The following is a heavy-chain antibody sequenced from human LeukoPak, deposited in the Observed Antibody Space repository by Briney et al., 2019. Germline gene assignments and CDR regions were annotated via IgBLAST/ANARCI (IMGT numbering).Heavy chain of an antibody. D-gene: IGHD4-17*01. V-gene: IGHV3-23*01. Sequence: GGSLRLSCAASGFTFSSCAMNWVRRAPGKGLEWVSSISGSGGNTYYADSVKGRFTISRDNSKKTLYLQMNSLRAEDTAVYYCAKASDTVTTRNYFDYWGQGTLVTVSS. CDR3: AKASDTVTTRNYFDY. CDR1: GFTFSSCA. CDR2: ISGSGGNT. J-gene: IGHJ4*02.